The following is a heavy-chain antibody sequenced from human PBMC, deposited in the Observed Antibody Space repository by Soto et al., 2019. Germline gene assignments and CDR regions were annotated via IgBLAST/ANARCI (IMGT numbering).Heavy chain of an antibody. CDR3: ARFYGGSYYSYYYYYGMDV. V-gene: IGHV1-8*01. Sequence: GASVKVSCKASGYTFTTYDINWVRKATGQGLEWMGWMNPNRGNTGYAQKFQGRVTMTRNTSISTAYMELSSLRSEDTAVYYCARFYGGSYYSYYYYYGMDVWGQGTTVTVSS. CDR1: GYTFTTYD. J-gene: IGHJ6*02. CDR2: MNPNRGNT. D-gene: IGHD3-10*01.